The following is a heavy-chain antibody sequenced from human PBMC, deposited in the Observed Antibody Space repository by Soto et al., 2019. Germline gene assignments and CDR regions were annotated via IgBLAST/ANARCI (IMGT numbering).Heavy chain of an antibody. CDR2: INAGNGNT. V-gene: IGHV1-3*01. CDR3: ARGLFYYDSSGSHYGMDV. J-gene: IGHJ6*02. D-gene: IGHD3-22*01. CDR1: GYTFTRYA. Sequence: WASVKVSCKASGYTFTRYAMHWVRQAPGQRLEWMGWINAGNGNTKYSQKFQGRVTITRDTSASTAYMELSSVRSEDTAVYYCARGLFYYDSSGSHYGMDVWGQGTTLTVSS.